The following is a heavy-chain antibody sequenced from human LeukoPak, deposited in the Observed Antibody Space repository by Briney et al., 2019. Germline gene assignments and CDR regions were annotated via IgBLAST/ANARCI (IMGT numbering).Heavy chain of an antibody. CDR3: ARGGYDSSGPNCFDP. V-gene: IGHV5-51*01. Sequence: GESLKISCKGSGYSFTSYWIGWVRQMPGKGLGWMGIIFPGDSDTRYSPSFQGQVTMSADKSISTAYLQWSSLKASDTAMYYCARGGYDSSGPNCFDPWCQGTLVTVSS. J-gene: IGHJ5*02. CDR1: GYSFTSYW. D-gene: IGHD3-22*01. CDR2: IFPGDSDT.